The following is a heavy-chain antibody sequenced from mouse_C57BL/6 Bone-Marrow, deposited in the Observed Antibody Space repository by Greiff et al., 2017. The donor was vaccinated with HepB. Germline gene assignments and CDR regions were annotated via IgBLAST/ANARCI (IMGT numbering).Heavy chain of an antibody. J-gene: IGHJ4*01. CDR1: GYAFSSSW. CDR2: IYPGDGDT. D-gene: IGHD4-1*01. CDR3: AVLTGTYAMDY. Sequence: VQLQQSGPELVKPGASVKISCKASGYAFSSSWMNWVKQRPGKGLEWIGRIYPGDGDTNYNGKFKGKATLTADKSSSTAYMQLSSLTSEDSAVYFCAVLTGTYAMDYGGQGTSVTVSS. V-gene: IGHV1-82*01.